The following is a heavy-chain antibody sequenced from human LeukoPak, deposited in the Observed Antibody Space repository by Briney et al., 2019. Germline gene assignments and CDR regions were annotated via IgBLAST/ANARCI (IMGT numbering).Heavy chain of an antibody. CDR3: ARDGYGDYYFDY. V-gene: IGHV3-21*06. CDR1: GFTFSTFS. CDR2: ISGSSGSI. J-gene: IGHJ4*02. D-gene: IGHD4-17*01. Sequence: GGSLRLSCAASGFTFSTFSMNWVRQAPGKGLEWVSSISGSSGSISYADSVKGRFTVSRDNAKNSLYLQMSSLRAEDTAVYYCARDGYGDYYFDYWGQGTLVTVSS.